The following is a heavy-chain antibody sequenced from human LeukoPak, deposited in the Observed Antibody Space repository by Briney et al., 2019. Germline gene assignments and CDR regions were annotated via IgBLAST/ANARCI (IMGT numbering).Heavy chain of an antibody. CDR2: IYYSGST. V-gene: IGHV4-30-4*08. CDR3: ARDGVATXSEFGX. D-gene: IGHD3-3*01. J-gene: IGHJ4*02. CDR1: GGSISSGDYY. Sequence: SETLSLTCIVSGGSISSGDYYWSWVRQPPGKGLEWIGYIYYSGSTSYNLSLRGRVTISIDTSKNQFSLDLSSVTAADTAVYYCARDGVATXSEFGXWGQGILVTVSS.